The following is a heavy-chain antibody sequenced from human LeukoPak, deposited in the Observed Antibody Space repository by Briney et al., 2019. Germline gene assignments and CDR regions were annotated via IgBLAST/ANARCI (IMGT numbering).Heavy chain of an antibody. CDR3: ARDQSGSLGPLGAYMDV. D-gene: IGHD5-12*01. Sequence: SVNVSCKASGGTLSSYAISWVRQAPGQGLEWMGKIIPVFRTANYAQKFQGRVTITTDESTSTVYMELSSLRSEDTAVYYCARDQSGSLGPLGAYMDVWGKGTTDTVSS. CDR2: IIPVFRTA. CDR1: GGTLSSYA. V-gene: IGHV1-69*05. J-gene: IGHJ6*03.